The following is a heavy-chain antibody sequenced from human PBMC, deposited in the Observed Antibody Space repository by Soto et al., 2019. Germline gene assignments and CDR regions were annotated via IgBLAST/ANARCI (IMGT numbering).Heavy chain of an antibody. V-gene: IGHV3-7*01. CDR3: ARDQSVRQLWMGWDYYGMDV. J-gene: IGHJ6*02. D-gene: IGHD5-18*01. CDR1: GFTFSSYW. Sequence: PGGSLRLSCAASGFTFSSYWMSWVRQAPGKGLEWVANIKQDGSEKYYVDSVKGRFTISRDNAKNSLYLQMNSLRAEDTAVYYCARDQSVRQLWMGWDYYGMDVWGQGTTVTVSS. CDR2: IKQDGSEK.